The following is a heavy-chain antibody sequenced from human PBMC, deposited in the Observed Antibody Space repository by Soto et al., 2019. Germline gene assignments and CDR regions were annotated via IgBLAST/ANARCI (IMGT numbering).Heavy chain of an antibody. D-gene: IGHD2-15*01. V-gene: IGHV1-69*13. CDR3: ATPPLGYCSGGSYYWFDP. J-gene: IGHJ5*02. CDR2: IIPIFGTA. CDR1: GGTFSSYA. Sequence: GASVKVSCKASGGTFSSYAISWVRQAPGQGLEWMGGIIPIFGTANYAQKFQGRVTITADESTSTAYMELSSLRSEDTAVYYCATPPLGYCSGGSYYWFDPWGQGTLVTVSS.